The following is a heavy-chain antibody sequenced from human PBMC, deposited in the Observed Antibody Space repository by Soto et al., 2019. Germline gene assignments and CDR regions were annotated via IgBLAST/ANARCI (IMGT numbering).Heavy chain of an antibody. D-gene: IGHD6-13*01. J-gene: IGHJ4*02. Sequence: QVQLVESGGGVVQPGRSLRLSCAASGFTFSSYAMHWVRQAPGKGLEWVAVISYDGSNKYYADSVKGRFTISRDNSKNTLYLQMNSLGAEDTAVYYCARDLDPGIAAADTFDYWGQGTLVTVSS. CDR2: ISYDGSNK. V-gene: IGHV3-30-3*01. CDR3: ARDLDPGIAAADTFDY. CDR1: GFTFSSYA.